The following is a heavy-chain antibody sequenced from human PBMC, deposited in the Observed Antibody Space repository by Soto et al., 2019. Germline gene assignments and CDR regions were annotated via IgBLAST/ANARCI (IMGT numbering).Heavy chain of an antibody. CDR2: INPSGGST. V-gene: IGHV1-46*01. D-gene: IGHD6-6*01. CDR3: ARAAIAARPSLADY. CDR1: GYTSSSYY. Sequence: ASVKVSCKASGYTSSSYYVHWVRQAPGQGLEWMGIINPSGGSTSYAQKFQGRVTMTSDTSTSTVYMELSSLRSEDTAVYYCARAAIAARPSLADYWGQGTLVTSPQ. J-gene: IGHJ4*02.